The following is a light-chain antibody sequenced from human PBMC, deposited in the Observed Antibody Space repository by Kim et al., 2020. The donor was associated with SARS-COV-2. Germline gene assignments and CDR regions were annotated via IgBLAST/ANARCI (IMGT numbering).Light chain of an antibody. Sequence: DIQMTQSPSTLSASVGDRVTITCRASQSLSSWLAWYQQKPGKAPKLLIYKASTLESGVPSRFGGSESGTEFTLTISSLQPDDFATYYCQQYNSYPVTFGEGTKLEI. V-gene: IGKV1-5*03. CDR3: QQYNSYPVT. CDR1: QSLSSW. J-gene: IGKJ4*01. CDR2: KAS.